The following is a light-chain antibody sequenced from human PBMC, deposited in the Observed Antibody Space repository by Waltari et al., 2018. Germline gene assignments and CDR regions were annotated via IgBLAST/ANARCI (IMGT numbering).Light chain of an antibody. CDR1: SSDIGAYKH. Sequence: QSALTQPASVSGSPGQSITISCSGTSSDIGAYKHVSWYQQHPGKAPKLMIYEVSNRPSGVSNRFSGSKAGNTASLTISGLQADDESHYYCTSFTGSATWVFGGGTKVTVL. J-gene: IGLJ3*02. V-gene: IGLV2-14*01. CDR3: TSFTGSATWV. CDR2: EVS.